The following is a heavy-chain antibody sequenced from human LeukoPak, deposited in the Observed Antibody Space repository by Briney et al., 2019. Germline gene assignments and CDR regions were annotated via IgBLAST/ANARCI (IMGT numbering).Heavy chain of an antibody. CDR1: GFTFTRHW. V-gene: IGHV3-7*01. D-gene: IGHD4-17*01. Sequence: PGGSLRLSCAASGFTFTRHWMGWVRQAPGKGLEWVASVKKDGNQYSVDSVKGGFIISRDNARNSLSLQMSSLRVEDTAIYFCARGPDYGDRLDYFDYWGQGTLVTVSS. CDR2: VKKDGNQ. CDR3: ARGPDYGDRLDYFDY. J-gene: IGHJ4*02.